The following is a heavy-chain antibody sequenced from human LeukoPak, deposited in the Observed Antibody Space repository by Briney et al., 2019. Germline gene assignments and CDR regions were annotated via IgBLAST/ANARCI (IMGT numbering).Heavy chain of an antibody. CDR3: ARESGVLRGVRACYFDC. CDR2: INPSGGST. J-gene: IGHJ4*02. D-gene: IGHD3-10*01. CDR1: GYXSTTYY. Sequence: ASVKVSCKASGYXSTTYYIHWVRQAPGQGLEWMGIINPSGGSTSYAQKFQGRVSMTRDTSTSTVYMELTSLRSEDTAVYFCARESGVLRGVRACYFDCWGQGTMVTVSS. V-gene: IGHV1-46*01.